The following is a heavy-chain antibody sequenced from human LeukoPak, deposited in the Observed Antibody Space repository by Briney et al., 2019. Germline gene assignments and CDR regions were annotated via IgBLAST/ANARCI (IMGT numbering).Heavy chain of an antibody. J-gene: IGHJ4*02. V-gene: IGHV3-23*01. CDR1: GFTFSSFD. CDR2: ISVSGGST. CDR3: AKDFRGGSYLDY. D-gene: IGHD3-16*02. Sequence: GGSLRLSCTASGFTFSSFDLSWVRQAPGKGLEWVSAISVSGGSTYSADSVKARFTISRDNSKNTLYLQMNSLRAEDTAVYYCAKDFRGGSYLDYWGQGTLVTVSS.